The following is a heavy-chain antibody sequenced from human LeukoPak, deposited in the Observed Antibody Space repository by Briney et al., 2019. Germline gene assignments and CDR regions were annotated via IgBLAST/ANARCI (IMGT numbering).Heavy chain of an antibody. D-gene: IGHD6-25*01. Sequence: GASVNVSCKAFGYTFTGYFMHWVRQAPGQGLEWMGWINPNSGGTSYLQNFQGRVTMTRDTSISTAYMDLSRLRSDDTAVYYCARGRPGDYFDYCGQGTLVTVSS. CDR2: INPNSGGT. CDR3: ARGRPGDYFDY. CDR1: GYTFTGYF. V-gene: IGHV1-2*02. J-gene: IGHJ4*02.